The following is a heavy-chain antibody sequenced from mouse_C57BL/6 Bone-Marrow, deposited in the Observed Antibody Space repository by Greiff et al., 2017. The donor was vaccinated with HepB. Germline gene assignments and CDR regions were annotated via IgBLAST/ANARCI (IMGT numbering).Heavy chain of an antibody. D-gene: IGHD1-1*01. CDR2: LWSGGST. J-gene: IGHJ4*01. Sequence: VKLVESGPGLVQPSQSLSITCTVSGFSLTSYGVHWVRQSPGKGLEWLGVLWSGGSTDYTAAFISRLSISKDNSKGQVFFKMNSLQADDTAIYYCASPRGITTVVATGAMDYWGQGTSVTVSS. CDR1: GFSLTSYG. CDR3: ASPRGITTVVATGAMDY. V-gene: IGHV2-2*01.